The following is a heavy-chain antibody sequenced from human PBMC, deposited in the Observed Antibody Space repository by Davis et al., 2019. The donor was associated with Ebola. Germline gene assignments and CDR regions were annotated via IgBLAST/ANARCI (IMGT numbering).Heavy chain of an antibody. V-gene: IGHV3-23*01. CDR2: ISGSGGST. J-gene: IGHJ6*02. Sequence: GESLKISCAASGFTFSSNAMSWVRQAPGKGLEWVSAISGSGGSTYYADSVKGRFTISRDNSKNTLYLQMNSLRAEDTAVYYCARTHGPYYYYGMDVWGQGTTVTVSS. CDR1: GFTFSSNA. CDR3: ARTHGPYYYYGMDV.